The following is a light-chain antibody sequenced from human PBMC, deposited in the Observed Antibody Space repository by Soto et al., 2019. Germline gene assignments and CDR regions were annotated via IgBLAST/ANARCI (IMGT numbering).Light chain of an antibody. CDR3: TSYTSSTPFYV. CDR2: DVS. V-gene: IGLV2-14*03. CDR1: RTDVDGYDY. J-gene: IGLJ1*01. Sequence: QAVLSQPASVSGSPGQSIATSNTGARTDVDGYDYVSWYQQHPGQAPQLMIYDVSNRPSGVPDRFSGSKSGNTASLTISGLQAEDEADYYCTSYTSSTPFYVFGTGTKVTVL.